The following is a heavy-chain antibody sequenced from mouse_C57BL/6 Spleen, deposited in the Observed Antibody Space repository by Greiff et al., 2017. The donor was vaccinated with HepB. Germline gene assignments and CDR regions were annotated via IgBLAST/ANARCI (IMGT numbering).Heavy chain of an antibody. CDR1: GYTFTSYW. D-gene: IGHD1-1*01. V-gene: IGHV1-52*01. J-gene: IGHJ2*01. CDR3: ASWDYYGSDYFDY. Sequence: QVQLQQPGAELVRPGSSVKLSCKASGYTFTSYWMHWVKQRPIQGLEWIGNIDPSDSETHYNQKFKDKATLTVDKSSSTAYMQLSSLTSEDSAVYYWASWDYYGSDYFDYWGQGTTLTVSS. CDR2: IDPSDSET.